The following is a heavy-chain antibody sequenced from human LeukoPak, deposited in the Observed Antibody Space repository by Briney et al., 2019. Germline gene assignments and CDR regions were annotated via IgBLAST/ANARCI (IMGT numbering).Heavy chain of an antibody. CDR1: GYIFTGYY. CDR2: INPNSGDT. J-gene: IGHJ4*02. V-gene: IGHV1-2*02. D-gene: IGHD3-16*01. CDR3: ARVRYRLAETYIDY. Sequence: ASVKVSCKASGYIFTGYYMHWVRQAPGQGLAWMGWINPNSGDTNYAQKFQGRVTMTRDTSISTAYMALSRLRSDDTAAYYCARVRYRLAETYIDYWGQGTLVTVSS.